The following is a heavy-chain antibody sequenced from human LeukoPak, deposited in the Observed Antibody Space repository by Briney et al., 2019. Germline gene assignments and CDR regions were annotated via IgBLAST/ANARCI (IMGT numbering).Heavy chain of an antibody. CDR2: IVGTGGST. V-gene: IGHV3-23*01. CDR1: GFTFSSYA. Sequence: GGSLRLSCAAPGFTFSSYAMSWVRQAPGKGLEWVSTIVGTGGSTYYADSVKGRFTISRDNSKNTLHLQMNSLRAEDTAVYYCATASSGWYWYFDYWGQGTLVTVSS. J-gene: IGHJ4*02. CDR3: ATASSGWYWYFDY. D-gene: IGHD6-19*01.